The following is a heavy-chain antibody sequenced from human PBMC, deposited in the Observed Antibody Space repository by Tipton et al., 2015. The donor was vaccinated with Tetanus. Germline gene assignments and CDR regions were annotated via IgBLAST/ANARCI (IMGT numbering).Heavy chain of an antibody. J-gene: IGHJ6*02. D-gene: IGHD3-3*01. Sequence: TLSLTCTVSGGSVSSGSYYWSWIRQPPGKGLEWIGSIYYSGSTYYNPSLKSRVTISVDTSKNQFSLKLSSVTAADTAVYYCARGITIFGVVQTGGDYYYYGMDVWGQGTTVTVSS. CDR1: GGSVSSGSYY. CDR3: ARGITIFGVVQTGGDYYYYGMDV. CDR2: IYYSGST. V-gene: IGHV4-39*01.